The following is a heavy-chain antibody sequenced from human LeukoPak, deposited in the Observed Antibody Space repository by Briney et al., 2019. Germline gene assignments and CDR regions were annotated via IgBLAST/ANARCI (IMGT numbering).Heavy chain of an antibody. CDR3: ARVDPSDYGDYVDH. CDR2: ISGCGGST. CDR1: GFTFSSYA. J-gene: IGHJ4*02. Sequence: GGSLRLSCAASGFTFSSYAMSWVRQAPGKGLEWVSAISGCGGSTYYADSVKGRFTISRDNAKDTLFLQMNSLRVEDTAVYYCARVDPSDYGDYVDHWGQGILVTVSS. V-gene: IGHV3-23*01. D-gene: IGHD4-17*01.